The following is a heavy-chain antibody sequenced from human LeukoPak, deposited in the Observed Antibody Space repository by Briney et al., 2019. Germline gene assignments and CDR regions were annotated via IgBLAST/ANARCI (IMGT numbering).Heavy chain of an antibody. D-gene: IGHD2-8*01. V-gene: IGHV4-39*07. CDR2: IYYSGST. J-gene: IGHJ3*02. Sequence: SETLSLTCNVSGGSINSNNYYWGWIRQPPGKGLEWIGSIYYSGSTYYNPSLKSRVTISVDTSKNQFSLKVSSVTAADTAVYSCARRYCANGVCYRSAFDIWGQGTMVTVSS. CDR1: GGSINSNNYY. CDR3: ARRYCANGVCYRSAFDI.